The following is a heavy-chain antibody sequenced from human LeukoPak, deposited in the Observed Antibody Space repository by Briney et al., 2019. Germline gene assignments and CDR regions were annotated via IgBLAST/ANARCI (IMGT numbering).Heavy chain of an antibody. Sequence: GGSLRLSCAASGFTFSSYSINWVRQAPGKGLEWVSSISSSSSYIYYADSVKGRFTISRDSAKNSLYLQMNSLRAEDTAVYYCARGKVTTTGFLYYWGQGTLVTVSS. CDR2: ISSSSSYI. V-gene: IGHV3-21*01. J-gene: IGHJ4*02. CDR3: ARGKVTTTGFLYY. D-gene: IGHD4-17*01. CDR1: GFTFSSYS.